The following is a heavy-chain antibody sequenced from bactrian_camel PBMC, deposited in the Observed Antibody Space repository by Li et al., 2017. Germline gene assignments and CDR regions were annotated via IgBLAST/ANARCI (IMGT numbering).Heavy chain of an antibody. D-gene: IGHD6*01. CDR3: AANTHGICTLEIDWYTF. CDR2: IGRRGAIT. J-gene: IGHJ4*01. V-gene: IGHV3-3*01. CDR1: KYPDSNNC. Sequence: HVQLVESGGGSVQAGGSLRLSCAYSKYPDSNNCVGWFRQPPGKEREGLVAIGRRGAITGAADSVKGRFSISRDDAENTVYLQMNSLKPEDTAMYYCAANTHGICTLEIDWYTFWGQGTQVTVS.